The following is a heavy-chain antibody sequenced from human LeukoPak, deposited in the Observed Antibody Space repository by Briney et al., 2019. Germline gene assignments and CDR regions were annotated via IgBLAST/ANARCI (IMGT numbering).Heavy chain of an antibody. CDR1: GGSFSGYY. CDR3: ARVLSIAARPLYFDY. CDR2: INHSGST. Sequence: ASETLSLTCAVYGGSFSGYYWSWIRQPPGKGLGWIGEINHSGSTNYNPSLKSRVTISVDTSKNQFSLKLSSVTAADTAVYYCARVLSIAARPLYFDYWGQGTLVTVSS. J-gene: IGHJ4*02. V-gene: IGHV4-34*01. D-gene: IGHD6-6*01.